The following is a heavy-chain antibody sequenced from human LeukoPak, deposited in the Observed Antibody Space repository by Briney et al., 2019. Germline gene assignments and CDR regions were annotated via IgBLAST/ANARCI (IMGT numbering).Heavy chain of an antibody. CDR3: ARDGSNYGMDV. CDR2: ISSSSSYI. CDR1: GFTFSSYS. V-gene: IGHV3-21*01. J-gene: IGHJ6*02. D-gene: IGHD4-11*01. Sequence: GGSLRLSCAASGFTFSSYSMNWVRQAPGKGLEWVSSISSSSSYIYYADSVKGRFTISRDNAKNSLYPQMNSLRAEDTAVYYCARDGSNYGMDVWGQGTTVTVSS.